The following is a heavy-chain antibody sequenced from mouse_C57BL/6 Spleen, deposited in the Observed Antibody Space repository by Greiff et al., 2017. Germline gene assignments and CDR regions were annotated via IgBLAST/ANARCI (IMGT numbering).Heavy chain of an antibody. J-gene: IGHJ1*03. D-gene: IGHD4-1*01. V-gene: IGHV5-4*01. CDR3: AVTGKGYFDV. CDR1: GFTFSSYA. Sequence: EVQVVESGGGLVKPGGSLKLSCAASGFTFSSYAMSWVRQTPEKRLEWVATISDGGSYTYYPDNVKGRFTISRDNAKNNLYLQMSHLKSENTALYYGAVTGKGYFDVWGTGTTVTVSS. CDR2: ISDGGSYT.